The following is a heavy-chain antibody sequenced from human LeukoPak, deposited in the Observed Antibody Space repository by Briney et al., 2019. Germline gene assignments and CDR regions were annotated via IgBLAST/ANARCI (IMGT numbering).Heavy chain of an antibody. CDR1: GGSFSGYY. D-gene: IGHD3-3*01. V-gene: IGHV4-34*01. J-gene: IGHJ4*02. Sequence: SETLSLTCAVYGGSFSGYYWSWIRQPPGKGLEWIGSIYYSGSTYYNPSLKSRVTIAVDTSQNHFSLNLSSVTAADTAVYYCAGGNYDFWSGYSWGQGTLVTVSS. CDR2: IYYSGST. CDR3: AGGNYDFWSGYS.